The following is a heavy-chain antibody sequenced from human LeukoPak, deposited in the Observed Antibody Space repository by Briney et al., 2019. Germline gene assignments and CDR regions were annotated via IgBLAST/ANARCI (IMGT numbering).Heavy chain of an antibody. J-gene: IGHJ2*01. V-gene: IGHV1-69*05. D-gene: IGHD2-8*01. CDR2: FIPIFGTA. Sequence: SVKVSCKASGGTFSSYAISWVREAPGQGLEWRGGFIPIFGTANYAQKFQGRGTITTDESTSTAYMELSSLRSEDTAVYYCAREGYCTNGVCLGEFFDLWGRGTLVTVSS. CDR1: GGTFSSYA. CDR3: AREGYCTNGVCLGEFFDL.